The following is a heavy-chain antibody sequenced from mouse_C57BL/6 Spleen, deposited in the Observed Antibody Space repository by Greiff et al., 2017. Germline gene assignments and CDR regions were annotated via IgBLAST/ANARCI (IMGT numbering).Heavy chain of an antibody. Sequence: EVQLQQSGAELVRPGASVKLSCTASGYTITDYYMHWVKQRPEQGLEWIGRIDPEDGDTDYAPKFQGKATMTADTSSNTAYLQLSSLTSEDTAVYYCTRRITAGSEWGQGTTLTVSS. CDR3: TRRITAGSE. CDR2: IDPEDGDT. J-gene: IGHJ2*01. D-gene: IGHD1-1*01. V-gene: IGHV14-1*01. CDR1: GYTITDYY.